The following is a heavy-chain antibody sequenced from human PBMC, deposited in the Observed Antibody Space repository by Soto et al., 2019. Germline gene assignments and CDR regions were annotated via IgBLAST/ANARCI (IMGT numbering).Heavy chain of an antibody. CDR3: ATDRVQGLIRGYFDY. V-gene: IGHV3-23*01. D-gene: IGHD3-16*01. CDR1: KFTLSSFA. Sequence: EAQLLESGGGLVQPGGSLRLSCSASKFTLSSFAMSWVRQAPGKGLEWVAAISGSGGRIYYADSVRGSFTISRNNSKNTLYLQMNSLRGGDTAVYYCATDRVQGLIRGYFDYWGHGTLVTVSS. CDR2: ISGSGGRI. J-gene: IGHJ4*01.